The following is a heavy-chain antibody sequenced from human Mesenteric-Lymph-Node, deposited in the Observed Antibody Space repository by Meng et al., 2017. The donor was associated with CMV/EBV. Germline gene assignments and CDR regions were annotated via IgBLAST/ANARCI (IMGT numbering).Heavy chain of an antibody. CDR3: ARGTGYSGYDYFDY. CDR2: IIPIFGTA. J-gene: IGHJ4*02. D-gene: IGHD5-12*01. V-gene: IGHV1-69*01. Sequence: SGGTFSSYGISWVRQAPGQGLEWMGGIIPIFGTANYAQKFQGRVTITADESTSTAYMELSSLRSEDTAVYYCARGTGYSGYDYFDYWGQGTLVTVSS. CDR1: GGTFSSYG.